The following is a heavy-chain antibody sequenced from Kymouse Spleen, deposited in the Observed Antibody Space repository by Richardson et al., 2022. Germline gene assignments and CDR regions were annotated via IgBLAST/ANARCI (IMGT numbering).Heavy chain of an antibody. J-gene: IGHJ5*02. V-gene: IGHV4-39*01. CDR1: GGSISSSSYY. D-gene: IGHD3-10*01. Sequence: QLQLQESGPGLVKPSETLSLTCTVSGGSISSSSYYWGWIRQPPGKGLEWIGSIYYSGSTYYNPSLKSRVTISVDTSKNQFSLKLSSVTAADTAVYYCARQDYYGSGGWFDPWGQGTLVTVSS. CDR3: ARQDYYGSGGWFDP. CDR2: IYYSGST.